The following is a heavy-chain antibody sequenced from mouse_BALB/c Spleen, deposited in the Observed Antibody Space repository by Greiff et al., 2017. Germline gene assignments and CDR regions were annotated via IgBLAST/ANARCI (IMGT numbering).Heavy chain of an antibody. J-gene: IGHJ3*01. D-gene: IGHD2-4*01. CDR2: INPGSGGT. Sequence: VQLQQSGAELVRPGTSVKVSCKASGYAFTNYLIVWVKQRPGQGLEWIGVINPGSGGTNYNEKFKGKATLTADKSSSTAYVQLSRLTSDDSAVYYCAREGYYDYSWFAYWGQGTLVTVSA. CDR3: AREGYYDYSWFAY. CDR1: GYAFTNYL. V-gene: IGHV1-54*01.